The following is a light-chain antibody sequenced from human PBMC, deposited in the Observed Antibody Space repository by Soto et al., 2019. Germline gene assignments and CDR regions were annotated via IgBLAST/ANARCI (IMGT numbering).Light chain of an antibody. CDR3: HQYGSSPRT. CDR1: QSVSSSY. V-gene: IGKV3-20*01. J-gene: IGKJ1*01. CDR2: GAS. Sequence: ESVLTQSPGTLSLSPGERATLSCRASQSVSSSYLAWYQQKPGQAPRLLIYGASSRATGIPDRFSGSGSVTDFTLTLCRLEPEDFAVYYCHQYGSSPRTCGQGTKVEIK.